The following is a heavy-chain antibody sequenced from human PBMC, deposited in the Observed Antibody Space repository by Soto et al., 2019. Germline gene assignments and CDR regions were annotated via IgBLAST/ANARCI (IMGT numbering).Heavy chain of an antibody. Sequence: GGSLTLSCAASGFTFSSYAMHWVRQAPGKGLEWVAVISYDGSNKYYADSVKGRFTISRDNSKNTLYLQMNSLRAEDTAVYYCARGPWELLSYFDYWGQGTLVTVSS. CDR2: ISYDGSNK. D-gene: IGHD1-26*01. J-gene: IGHJ4*02. CDR1: GFTFSSYA. CDR3: ARGPWELLSYFDY. V-gene: IGHV3-30-3*01.